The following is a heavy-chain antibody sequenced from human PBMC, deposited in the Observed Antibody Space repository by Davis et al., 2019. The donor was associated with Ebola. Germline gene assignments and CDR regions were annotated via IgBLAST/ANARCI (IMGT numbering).Heavy chain of an antibody. J-gene: IGHJ4*02. CDR2: IRSKANSYAT. D-gene: IGHD6-6*01. CDR3: TSSSPDY. Sequence: GESLKISCAASGFTFSGSAMHWVRRASGKGLEWVGRIRSKANSYATAYAASVKGRFTISRDDSKNTAYLQMNSLKTEDTAAYYCTSSSPDYWGQGTLVTVSS. V-gene: IGHV3-73*01. CDR1: GFTFSGSA.